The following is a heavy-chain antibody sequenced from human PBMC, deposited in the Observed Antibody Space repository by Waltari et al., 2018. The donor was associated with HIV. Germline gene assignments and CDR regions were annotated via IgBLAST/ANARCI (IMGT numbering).Heavy chain of an antibody. CDR3: ARGGGAAAGTVDY. J-gene: IGHJ4*02. CDR1: GFTFTSYW. CDR2: IRRDGNDR. V-gene: IGHV3-7*01. D-gene: IGHD6-13*01. Sequence: EVQLVESGGGLVQPGGSLRLSCAASGFTFTSYWMTWVRQAPGRGLEWVANIRRDGNDRYYVDSVKGRFTISRDNVKNSLYLQMNTLRAEDTAVYYCARGGGAAAGTVDYWGQGTLVTVSS.